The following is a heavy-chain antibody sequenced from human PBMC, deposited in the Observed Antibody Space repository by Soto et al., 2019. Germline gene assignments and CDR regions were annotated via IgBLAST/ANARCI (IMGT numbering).Heavy chain of an antibody. CDR1: GFTISSYG. D-gene: IGHD6-13*01. Sequence: GSLRLSCAASGFTISSYGMHWVRQAPGKGLEWVAVISYDGSNKYYADSVKGRFTISRDNSKNTLYLQMNSLRAEDTAVYYCAKGRGSNWSYGMDVWGQGTTVTVSS. CDR2: ISYDGSNK. J-gene: IGHJ6*02. V-gene: IGHV3-30*18. CDR3: AKGRGSNWSYGMDV.